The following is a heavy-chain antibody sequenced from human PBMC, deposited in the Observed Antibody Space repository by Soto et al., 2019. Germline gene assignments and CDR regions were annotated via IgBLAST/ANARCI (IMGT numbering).Heavy chain of an antibody. D-gene: IGHD2-2*01. J-gene: IGHJ4*02. V-gene: IGHV4-34*01. CDR3: ARNWNLALVPAAYFDY. CDR1: GGSFSGYY. Sequence: PSETLSLTCAVYGGSFSGYYWSWIRQPPGKGLEWIGEINHSGSTNYNPSLKSRVTISVDTSKNQFSLKLSSVTAADTAVYYCARNWNLALVPAAYFDYWGQGTLVTVSS. CDR2: INHSGST.